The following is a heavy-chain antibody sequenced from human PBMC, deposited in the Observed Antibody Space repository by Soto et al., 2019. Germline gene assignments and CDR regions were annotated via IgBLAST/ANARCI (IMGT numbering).Heavy chain of an antibody. CDR1: GGSISSYY. J-gene: IGHJ4*02. CDR2: IYYSGST. D-gene: IGHD3-10*01. V-gene: IGHV4-59*01. Sequence: SETLSLTCTVSGGSISSYYWSWIRQPPGKGLEWIGYIYYSGSTNYNPSLKSRVTISVDTSKNQFSLKLSSVTAADTAVYYCARDLFDPYGSGRRYFNYWGQGTLVTV. CDR3: ARDLFDPYGSGRRYFNY.